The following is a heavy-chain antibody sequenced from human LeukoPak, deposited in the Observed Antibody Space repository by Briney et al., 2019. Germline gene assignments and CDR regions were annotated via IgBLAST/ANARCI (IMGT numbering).Heavy chain of an antibody. CDR1: GYSLTAYY. CDR3: ARPNGDFYNWFDT. J-gene: IGHJ5*02. Sequence: ASVTVSFTASGYSLTAYYIHWVRHAPGQGLEWMGWINPTSGDTNYAQKFQDRVTLTRDTSISTAYMELTNLRSDDTVVYFCARPNGDFYNWFDTWGQGTLVTVSS. D-gene: IGHD2-21*02. CDR2: INPTSGDT. V-gene: IGHV1-2*01.